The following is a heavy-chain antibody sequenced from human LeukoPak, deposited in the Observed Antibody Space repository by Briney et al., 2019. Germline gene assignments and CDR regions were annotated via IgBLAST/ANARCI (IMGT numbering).Heavy chain of an antibody. D-gene: IGHD4/OR15-4a*01. CDR2: IKEDGGET. CDR1: GFTFSSYS. Sequence: GGSLRLSCAAPGFTFSSYSMNWVRQAPGKGLEWVANIKEDGGETYYVDSVKGRFTISRDNAKNSLDLQMKSLRDEDTTVYYCGRGKEVQTTFDYWGKGTLVTVSS. J-gene: IGHJ4*02. V-gene: IGHV3-7*04. CDR3: GRGKEVQTTFDY.